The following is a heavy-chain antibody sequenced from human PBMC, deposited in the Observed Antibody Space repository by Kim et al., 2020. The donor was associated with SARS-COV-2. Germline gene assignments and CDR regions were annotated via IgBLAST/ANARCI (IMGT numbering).Heavy chain of an antibody. J-gene: IGHJ6*02. V-gene: IGHV1-18*01. CDR2: ISAYNGNT. CDR3: ASDIVSTSSHYYGMDV. CDR1: GYTFTSYA. D-gene: IGHD5-12*01. Sequence: ASVKVSCKASGYTFTSYAISWVRQAPGQGLEWMGWISAYNGNTNSAQKLQGRVTMTTDTSTSTAYMELRSLTSDDTAVYYCASDIVSTSSHYYGMDVWGQGTTVTVSS.